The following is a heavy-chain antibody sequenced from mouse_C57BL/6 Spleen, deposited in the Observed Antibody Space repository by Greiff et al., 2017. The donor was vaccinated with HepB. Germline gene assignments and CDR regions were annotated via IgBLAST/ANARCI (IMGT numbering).Heavy chain of an antibody. CDR1: GYTFTSYW. Sequence: QVQLKQSGAELVRPGSSVKLSCKASGYTFTSYWMDWVKQRPGQGLEWIGNIYPSDSETHYNQKFKDKATLTVDKSSSTAYMQLSSLTSEDSAVYYCARDYGSSYEGWYFDVWGTGTTVTVSS. V-gene: IGHV1-61*01. CDR2: IYPSDSET. J-gene: IGHJ1*03. D-gene: IGHD1-1*01. CDR3: ARDYGSSYEGWYFDV.